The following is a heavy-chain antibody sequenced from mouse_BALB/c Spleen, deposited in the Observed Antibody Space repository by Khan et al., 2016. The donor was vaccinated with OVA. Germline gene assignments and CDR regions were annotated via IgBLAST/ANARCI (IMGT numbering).Heavy chain of an antibody. V-gene: IGHV5-6*01. CDR3: ASHLTGSFAY. J-gene: IGHJ3*01. CDR2: INSDGDYT. CDR1: GFTFSAYG. Sequence: EVNLVESGGDLVRPGGSLKLSCAASGFTFSAYGMSWVRQSPDKRLEWVATINSDGDYTYYPDSLKGRFTISRENARNTIYLQMLSLKSEDTAMYYCASHLTGSFAYWGHGTLVTVSA. D-gene: IGHD4-1*01.